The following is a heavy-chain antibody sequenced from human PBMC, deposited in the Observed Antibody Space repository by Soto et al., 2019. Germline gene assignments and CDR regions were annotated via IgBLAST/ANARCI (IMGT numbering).Heavy chain of an antibody. CDR1: GGSFSGYY. D-gene: IGHD2-2*01. CDR2: INHSGST. Sequence: ETLSLTCAVYGGSFSGYYWSWIRQPPGKGLEWIEEINHSGSTNYNPSLKSRVTISVGTSKNQFSLKLSSVTAADTAVYYCARGEAYCSSTSCYRGNYYYYYGMDVWGQGTTVTVSS. CDR3: ARGEAYCSSTSCYRGNYYYYYGMDV. J-gene: IGHJ6*02. V-gene: IGHV4-34*01.